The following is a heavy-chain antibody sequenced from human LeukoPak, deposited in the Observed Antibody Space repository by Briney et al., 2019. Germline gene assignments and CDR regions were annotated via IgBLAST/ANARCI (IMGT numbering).Heavy chain of an antibody. V-gene: IGHV4-30-2*01. CDR2: IYHSGST. D-gene: IGHD3-3*01. Sequence: SQTLSLTCTVSGGSISSGGYYWSWIRQPPGKGLEWIGYIYHSGSTYYNPSLKSRVTISVDRSKNQFSLKLSSVTAADTAVYYCARDASSYDFWPRGYFDYWGREPWSPSPQ. CDR3: ARDASSYDFWPRGYFDY. J-gene: IGHJ4*02. CDR1: GGSISSGGYY.